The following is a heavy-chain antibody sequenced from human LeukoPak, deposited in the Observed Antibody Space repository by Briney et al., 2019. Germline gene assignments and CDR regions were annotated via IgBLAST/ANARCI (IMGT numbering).Heavy chain of an antibody. CDR1: GFTFSNAW. CDR2: IKSKTDGGTT. J-gene: IGHJ6*02. D-gene: IGHD3-9*01. Sequence: GGSLRLSCAASGFTFSNAWMSWVRQAPGKGLEWVGRIKSKTDGGTTDYAAPVKGRFTISRDDSKNTLYLQMNSLKTEDTAVYYCTTELEERYFDWLHLREDYYYYGMDVWGQGTTVTVSS. CDR3: TTELEERYFDWLHLREDYYYYGMDV. V-gene: IGHV3-15*01.